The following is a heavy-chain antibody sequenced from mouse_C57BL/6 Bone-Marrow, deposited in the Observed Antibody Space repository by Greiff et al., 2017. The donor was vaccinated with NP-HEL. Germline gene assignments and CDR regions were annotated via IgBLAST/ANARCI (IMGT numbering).Heavy chain of an antibody. V-gene: IGHV1-64*01. CDR2: IHPNSGST. CDR3: ARNDYSNYVFAY. D-gene: IGHD2-5*01. Sequence: VQLQQPGAELVKPGASVKLSCKASGYTFTSYWMHWVKQRPGQGLEWIGMIHPNSGSTNYNEKFKSKATLTVDKSSSTAYMQLSSLTSEYSAVYYCARNDYSNYVFAYWGQGTLVTVSA. J-gene: IGHJ3*01. CDR1: GYTFTSYW.